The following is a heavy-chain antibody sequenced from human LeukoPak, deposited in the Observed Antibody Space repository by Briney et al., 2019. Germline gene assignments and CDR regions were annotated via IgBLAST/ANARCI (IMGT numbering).Heavy chain of an antibody. CDR2: ISAYNGNT. J-gene: IGHJ5*02. CDR3: ARGHSINYYGSGSYRLNWFDP. V-gene: IGHV1-18*01. CDR1: GYTFTSYG. Sequence: ASVKVSCKASGYTFTSYGISWVRQAPGQGLEWMGWISAYNGNTNYAQKLQGRVTITADKSTSTAYMELSSLRSEDTAVYYCARGHSINYYGSGSYRLNWFDPWGQGTLVTVSS. D-gene: IGHD3-10*01.